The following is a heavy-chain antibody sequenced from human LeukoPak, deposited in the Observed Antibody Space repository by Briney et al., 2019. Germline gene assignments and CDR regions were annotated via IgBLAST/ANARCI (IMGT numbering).Heavy chain of an antibody. J-gene: IGHJ4*02. CDR3: ARVLSTVTTYFDS. V-gene: IGHV4-34*01. D-gene: IGHD4-17*01. CDR1: GGSLSGYY. Sequence: SETLSLTCAVDGGSLSGYYWSWIRQPPGKGLEWIGEINPTGSTNYNPSLKSRVTISADTSKSQFSLELSSVTAADTAVFYCARVLSTVTTYFDSWGQGTLVTVSS. CDR2: INPTGST.